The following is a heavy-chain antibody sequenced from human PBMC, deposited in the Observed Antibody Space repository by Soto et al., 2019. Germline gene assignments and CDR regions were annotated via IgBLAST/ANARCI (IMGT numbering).Heavy chain of an antibody. Sequence: GGSLRLSCAASGFTFSSYAMSWVRQAPGKGLEWVSAISGSGGSTYYADSVKGRFTISRDNSRNTLYLQMNSLRAEDTAVYYCAKDRGSYDREGAFDIWGQGTMVTVSS. CDR1: GFTFSSYA. D-gene: IGHD1-26*01. V-gene: IGHV3-23*01. J-gene: IGHJ3*02. CDR3: AKDRGSYDREGAFDI. CDR2: ISGSGGST.